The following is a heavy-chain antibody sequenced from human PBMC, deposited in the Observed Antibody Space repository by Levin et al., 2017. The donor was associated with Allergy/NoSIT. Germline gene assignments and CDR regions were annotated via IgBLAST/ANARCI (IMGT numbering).Heavy chain of an antibody. Sequence: GESLKISCKGSGYSFTSYWIGWVRQMPGKGLEWMGIIYPGDSDTRYSPSFQGQVTISADKSISTAYLQWSSLKASDTAMYYCARQEGSGWFPSTYYYYGMDVWGQGTTVTVSS. J-gene: IGHJ6*02. CDR3: ARQEGSGWFPSTYYYYGMDV. D-gene: IGHD6-19*01. CDR2: IYPGDSDT. CDR1: GYSFTSYW. V-gene: IGHV5-51*01.